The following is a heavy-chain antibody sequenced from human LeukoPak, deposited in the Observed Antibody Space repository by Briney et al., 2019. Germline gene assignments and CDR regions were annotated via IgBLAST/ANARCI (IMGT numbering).Heavy chain of an antibody. Sequence: GGSLRLSCAASGFTFSDYYMSWIRQAPGKGLEWVSYISSSGSTIYYADSVKGRFTISRDNSKNTLYLQMNSLRAEDTAVYYCAKDLFQWLEGLFDYWGQGTLVTVSS. V-gene: IGHV3-11*01. CDR1: GFTFSDYY. D-gene: IGHD6-19*01. CDR2: ISSSGSTI. J-gene: IGHJ4*02. CDR3: AKDLFQWLEGLFDY.